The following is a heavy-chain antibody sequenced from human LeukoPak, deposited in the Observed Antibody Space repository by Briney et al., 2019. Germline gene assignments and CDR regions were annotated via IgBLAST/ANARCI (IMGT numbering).Heavy chain of an antibody. CDR2: INPSGGST. J-gene: IGHJ4*02. CDR1: GYTFTSYY. D-gene: IGHD6-13*01. Sequence: ASVKVSCKASGYTFTSYYMHWVRQAPGQGLEWMGIINPSGGSTSYAQKFQGRVTMTRDMSTSTVYMELSSLRSEDTAVYYCARDSSSSWHDYYFDYWGQGTLVTVSS. CDR3: ARDSSSSWHDYYFDY. V-gene: IGHV1-46*01.